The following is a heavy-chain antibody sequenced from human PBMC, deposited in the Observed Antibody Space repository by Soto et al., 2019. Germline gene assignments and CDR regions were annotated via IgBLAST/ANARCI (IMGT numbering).Heavy chain of an antibody. CDR3: ARVQYSSGSYRWIDP. V-gene: IGHV4-4*07. Sequence: PSETLSLTCTVSGGSISGYYWSWIRQPAGKGLEYIGRVYSSGGTNYSPSLNSRVTMSVDTSQNQFSLKLSSVTAADTAVYYCARVQYSSGSYRWIDPWGQGTLVTVSS. CDR1: GGSISGYY. CDR2: VYSSGGT. J-gene: IGHJ5*02. D-gene: IGHD6-19*01.